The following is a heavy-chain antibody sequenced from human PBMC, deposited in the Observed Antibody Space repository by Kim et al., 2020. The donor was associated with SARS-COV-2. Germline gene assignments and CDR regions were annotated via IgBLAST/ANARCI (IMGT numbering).Heavy chain of an antibody. Sequence: ASVKVSCKASGYTFTSYALIWVRQAPGKGLEWMGWINTDTGNPTYAQGFTGRFVFSLDTSISTAYVQISSIKAEDTAVYYCARAGTGYCSSGSCSFDYWGPGTLVTVSS. V-gene: IGHV7-4-1*02. CDR2: INTDTGNP. D-gene: IGHD2-15*01. CDR3: ARAGTGYCSSGSCSFDY. J-gene: IGHJ4*02. CDR1: GYTFTSYA.